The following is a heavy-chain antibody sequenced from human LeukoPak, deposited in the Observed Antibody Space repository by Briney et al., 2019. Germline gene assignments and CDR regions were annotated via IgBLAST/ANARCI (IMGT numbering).Heavy chain of an antibody. D-gene: IGHD3-3*01. CDR3: ARELNYDFWSGSIYYYYMDV. V-gene: IGHV4-34*01. J-gene: IGHJ6*03. CDR2: INHSGST. CDR1: GGSFSGYY. Sequence: PSETLSLTCAVYGGSFSGYYWSWIRQPPGKGLEWIGEINHSGSTNYNPSLKSRVTISVDTSKNQFSLKLSSVTAADTAVYYCARELNYDFWSGSIYYYYMDVWGKGTTVTVSS.